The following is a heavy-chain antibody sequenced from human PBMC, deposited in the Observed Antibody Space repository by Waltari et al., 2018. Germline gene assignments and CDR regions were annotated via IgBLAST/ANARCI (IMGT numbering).Heavy chain of an antibody. CDR2: MNPNSGNT. D-gene: IGHD3-22*01. Sequence: QVQLVQSGAEVKKPGASVKVSCKASGYTFTSYDINWVRQATGQGLGWMGWMNPNSGNTGYAQKVQGRVTMTRNTSISTAYMELSSLRSEDTAVYYCARGSSYYYDSSRRNAFDIWGQGTMVTVSS. V-gene: IGHV1-8*01. CDR3: ARGSSYYYDSSRRNAFDI. CDR1: GYTFTSYD. J-gene: IGHJ3*02.